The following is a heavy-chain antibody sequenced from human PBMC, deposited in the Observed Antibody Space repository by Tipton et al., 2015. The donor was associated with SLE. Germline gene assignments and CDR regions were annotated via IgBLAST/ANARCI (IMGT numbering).Heavy chain of an antibody. D-gene: IGHD6-13*01. CDR1: GDAFSIYA. J-gene: IGHJ2*01. Sequence: QLVQSGAEVKKPGSSVKVSCKISGDAFSIYAISWVRQAPGQGLEWMGRIIPIFGTAKYARKFQGRVTITVDESTSTAYMELSSLRSEDTAVYYCARGEAAATLWYFDLWGRGTLVTVSS. CDR3: ARGEAAATLWYFDL. V-gene: IGHV1-69*18. CDR2: IIPIFGTA.